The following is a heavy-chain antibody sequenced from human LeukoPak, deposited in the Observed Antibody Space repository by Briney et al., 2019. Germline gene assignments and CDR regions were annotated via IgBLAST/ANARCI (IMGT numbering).Heavy chain of an antibody. D-gene: IGHD1-1*01. CDR3: ARAEATWAYYFGMDV. V-gene: IGHV3-30-3*01. Sequence: GGSLRLSCTTSGFSFSSHDMHWVRQAPGKGLEWVAVISYDGSSKYYADSVKGRFTIPRDNSKNTLYLQMNSLRAEDTAVYYCARAEATWAYYFGMDVWGQGTTVTVSS. J-gene: IGHJ6*02. CDR1: GFSFSSHD. CDR2: ISYDGSSK.